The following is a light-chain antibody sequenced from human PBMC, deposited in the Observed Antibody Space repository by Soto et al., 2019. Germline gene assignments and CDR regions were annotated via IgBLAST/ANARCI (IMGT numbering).Light chain of an antibody. CDR3: LQDMNVPGT. V-gene: IGKV1-6*01. Sequence: AIQMTQSPSSLSASVGDRVTISCRASQGIGNALGWYQQKPAKPPQALIYGASNLHSGVPPRFSGSGSGTDLALAVSSREAEDSASCYCLQDMNVPGTWGQGTEV. CDR1: QGIGNA. J-gene: IGKJ1*01. CDR2: GAS.